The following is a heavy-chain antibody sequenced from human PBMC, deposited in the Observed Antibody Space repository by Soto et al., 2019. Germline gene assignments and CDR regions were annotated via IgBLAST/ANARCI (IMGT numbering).Heavy chain of an antibody. V-gene: IGHV4-59*01. CDR3: ARNNFSWSYYYYYMDV. CDR1: GGSISSYY. J-gene: IGHJ6*03. CDR2: IYYSGST. Sequence: SETLSLTCTVSGGSISSYYWSWIRQPPGKGLEWIGYIYYSGSTNYNPSLKSRVTISVDTSKNQFSLKLSSVTAADTAVYYCARNNFSWSYYYYYMDVWGKGTTVTVSS. D-gene: IGHD6-13*01.